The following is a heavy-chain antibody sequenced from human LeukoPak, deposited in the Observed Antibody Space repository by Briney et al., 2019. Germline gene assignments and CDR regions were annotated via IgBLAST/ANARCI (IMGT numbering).Heavy chain of an antibody. Sequence: GGSLRLSCAASGFTFSSYAMSWVRQAPGKGLEWVSAISGSGGSKYYADSMKGRFTISRDNSQNTLYLQMNSLRAEDTAVYYCAKAGSGWTWFDYWGQGTLVTVSS. V-gene: IGHV3-23*01. CDR1: GFTFSSYA. D-gene: IGHD6-19*01. CDR2: ISGSGGSK. J-gene: IGHJ4*02. CDR3: AKAGSGWTWFDY.